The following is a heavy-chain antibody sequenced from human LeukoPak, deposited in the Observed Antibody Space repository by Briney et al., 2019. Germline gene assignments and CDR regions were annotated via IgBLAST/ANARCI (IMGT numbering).Heavy chain of an antibody. V-gene: IGHV4-30-2*01. CDR1: GGSISSGGYS. J-gene: IGHJ3*02. D-gene: IGHD3-22*01. CDR2: IYHSGST. Sequence: SETLSLTCTVSGGSISSGGYSWSWIRQPPGEGLEWIGYIYHSGSTYYNPSLKSRVTISVDRSKNQFSLKLSSVTAADTAVYYCAREQYYYDSSGYATPDAFDIWGQGTMVTVSS. CDR3: AREQYYYDSSGYATPDAFDI.